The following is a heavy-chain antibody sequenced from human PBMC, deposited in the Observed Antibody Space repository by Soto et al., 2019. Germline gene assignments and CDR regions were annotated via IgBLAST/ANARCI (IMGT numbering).Heavy chain of an antibody. CDR2: IYAGDSDT. V-gene: IGHV5-51*01. D-gene: IGHD6-19*01. CDR3: ASAAVTGTAGLDF. J-gene: IGHJ4*02. CDR1: GYIFGNYW. Sequence: PGESLKIPCLASGYIFGNYWIGWVRQMPGKGLEWVGVIYAGDSDTIYSPSFHGHVTISVDKSLSTAYLKWNSLEASDTAVYYCASAAVTGTAGLDFWGQGTQVTVSS.